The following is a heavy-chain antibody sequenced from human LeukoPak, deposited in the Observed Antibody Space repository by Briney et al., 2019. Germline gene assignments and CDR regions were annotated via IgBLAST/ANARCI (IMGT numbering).Heavy chain of an antibody. V-gene: IGHV1-2*02. J-gene: IGHJ4*02. CDR1: GYTFTGFY. CDR2: IHPYTGAT. D-gene: IGHD4-17*01. CDR3: ARPTHRLTVTTPIDY. Sequence: ASVKVSCKPSGYTFTGFYIHWVRQAPGQGLEWMGWIHPYTGATKYSQNFSDRVTMTRDTSISTAYMELSSLKSDDTAVYYCARPTHRLTVTTPIDYWGQGTLVTVSS.